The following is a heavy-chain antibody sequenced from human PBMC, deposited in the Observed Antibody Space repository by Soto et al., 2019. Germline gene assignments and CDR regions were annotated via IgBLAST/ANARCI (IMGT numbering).Heavy chain of an antibody. V-gene: IGHV4-34*01. J-gene: IGHJ4*02. CDR3: VRLIGNSWLDY. CDR1: GGSFSGYY. D-gene: IGHD6-13*01. Sequence: SETLSLTCAVYGGSFSGYYWSWIRQPPGKGLEWIGEINHSGSTNYNPSHKSRVTISVDTSKNQFSLKLSSVTAADTAVYYCVRLIGNSWLDYWGQGTLVTVSS. CDR2: INHSGST.